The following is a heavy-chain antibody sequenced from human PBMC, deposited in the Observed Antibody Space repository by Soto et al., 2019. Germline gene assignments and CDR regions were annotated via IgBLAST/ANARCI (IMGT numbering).Heavy chain of an antibody. Sequence: ASVKVSCKTSGDTFSNYATSWVRQAPGQGLEWMGWVSPYNGNANYTEKFQGRVSMNTDTSTTTAYMELTSLTSDDTAIYYCARAISITMAAPAYWGQGTQATVSS. CDR2: VSPYNGNA. CDR3: ARAISITMAAPAY. J-gene: IGHJ4*02. D-gene: IGHD3-3*01. V-gene: IGHV1-18*04. CDR1: GDTFSNYA.